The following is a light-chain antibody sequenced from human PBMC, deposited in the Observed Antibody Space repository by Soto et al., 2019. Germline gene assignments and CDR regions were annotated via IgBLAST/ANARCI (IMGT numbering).Light chain of an antibody. CDR2: AAS. V-gene: IGKV1-27*01. J-gene: IGKJ1*01. Sequence: DIPMTQSPSSLSASVGDRVTLTCRASQAMSNYLDWYQQKPGKVPKLLIYAASTLQSGVPSRFSGSGSGRDFTLTISSLQPEDVATYYCQKYNSAPWTFGQGTKVEIK. CDR1: QAMSNY. CDR3: QKYNSAPWT.